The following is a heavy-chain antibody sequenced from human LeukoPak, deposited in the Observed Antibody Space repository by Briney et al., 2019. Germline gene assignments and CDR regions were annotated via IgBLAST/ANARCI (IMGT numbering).Heavy chain of an antibody. J-gene: IGHJ4*02. CDR3: ARESLFDY. V-gene: IGHV3-21*01. CDR2: ISSSSSYI. Sequence: GGSLRFSCAAPGFTFSSYSMNWVRQAPGKGLEWVSSISSSSSYIYYADSVKGRFSISRDNAKNSLYLQMNSLRAEDTAVYYCARESLFDYWGQGTLVTVSS. CDR1: GFTFSSYS.